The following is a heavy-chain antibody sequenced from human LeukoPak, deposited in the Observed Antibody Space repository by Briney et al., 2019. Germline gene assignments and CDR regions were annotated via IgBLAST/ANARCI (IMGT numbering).Heavy chain of an antibody. D-gene: IGHD6-19*01. Sequence: PGGSLRLSCAASGFTFSSYAMSGVRQAPGKGLEWVSAISGSGGSTYYADSVKGRFTISRDNAKNSLYLQMNSLRAEDTAVYYCARVSGWYVFDYWGQGTLVTVSS. V-gene: IGHV3-23*01. J-gene: IGHJ4*02. CDR1: GFTFSSYA. CDR3: ARVSGWYVFDY. CDR2: ISGSGGST.